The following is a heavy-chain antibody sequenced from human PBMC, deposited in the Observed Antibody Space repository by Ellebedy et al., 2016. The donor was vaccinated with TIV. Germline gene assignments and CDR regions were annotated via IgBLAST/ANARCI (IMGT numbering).Heavy chain of an antibody. D-gene: IGHD3-3*01. J-gene: IGHJ6*02. CDR2: IKQDGSEK. V-gene: IGHV3-7*03. CDR1: GFTFSSYW. CDR3: ASTDFWSGYFEVGMDV. Sequence: GGSLRLSXAASGFTFSSYWMSWVRQAPGKGLEWVANIKQDGSEKYYVDSVKGRFTISRDNAKNSLYLQMNSLRAEDTAVYYCASTDFWSGYFEVGMDVWGQGTTVTVSS.